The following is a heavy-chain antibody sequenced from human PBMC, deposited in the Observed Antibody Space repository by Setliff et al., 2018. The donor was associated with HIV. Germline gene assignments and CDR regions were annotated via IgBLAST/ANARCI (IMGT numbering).Heavy chain of an antibody. CDR3: ATFFVSTATTQDY. CDR1: GGSFGDQF. V-gene: IGHV4-34*01. Sequence: SETLSLTCAVYGGSFGDQFWNWIRQSPGEGLEWIGEIHHGGGTKYNPSLKSRVTVSLDMSKNQFSLKLNSLTAADTGVYYCATFFVSTATTQDYWGQGALVTVSS. J-gene: IGHJ4*02. CDR2: IHHGGGT. D-gene: IGHD4-17*01.